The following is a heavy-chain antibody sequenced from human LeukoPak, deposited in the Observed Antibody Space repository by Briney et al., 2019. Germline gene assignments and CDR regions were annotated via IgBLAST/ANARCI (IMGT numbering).Heavy chain of an antibody. Sequence: PGGSLRLSCAASRFAFSTYSMNWVRQAPGKGLEWVSFISSSSSTIYYADSVKGRFTISRDNAKNSLYLQMNSLRDEDTAVYYCARDRGYYFDNWGQGTLVTVSS. CDR1: RFAFSTYS. CDR3: ARDRGYYFDN. J-gene: IGHJ4*02. V-gene: IGHV3-48*02. CDR2: ISSSSSTI. D-gene: IGHD5-12*01.